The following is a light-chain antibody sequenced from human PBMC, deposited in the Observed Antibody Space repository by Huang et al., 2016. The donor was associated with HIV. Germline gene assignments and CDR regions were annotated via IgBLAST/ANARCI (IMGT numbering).Light chain of an antibody. Sequence: EIVLTQSPAPLSLSPGERATLSCRASQSISSYLAWYQQQPGQSPRLLIYAASNRATCIPGRFSGSVSGTDFTLNIGNLEPEDAAIYYYQQRSDFGQGTKLEIK. CDR3: QQRSD. V-gene: IGKV3-11*01. CDR1: QSISSY. CDR2: AAS. J-gene: IGKJ2*01.